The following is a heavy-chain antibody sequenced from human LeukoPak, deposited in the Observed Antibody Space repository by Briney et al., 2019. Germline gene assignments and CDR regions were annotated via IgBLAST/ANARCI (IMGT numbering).Heavy chain of an antibody. V-gene: IGHV3-23*01. CDR2: ISGSGGST. J-gene: IGHJ4*02. D-gene: IGHD2-15*01. CDR1: GFTFSSYG. Sequence: GGSLRLSCAASGFTFSSYGMHWVRQAPGKGLEWVSAISGSGGSTYYADSVKGRFTISRDNSKNTLYLQMNSLRAEDTAVYYCAKDINGYCSGGSCYPFDYWGQGTLVTVSS. CDR3: AKDINGYCSGGSCYPFDY.